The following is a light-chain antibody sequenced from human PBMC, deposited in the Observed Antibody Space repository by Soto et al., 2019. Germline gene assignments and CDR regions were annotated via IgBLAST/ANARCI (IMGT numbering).Light chain of an antibody. J-gene: IGLJ3*02. CDR3: CSQAGSYTLPIGV. Sequence: QSVLTQPRSVSGSPGQSVTISCTGTSSDVGGDNYVSWYQQHPGKAPKLMIYDVSKRPSGVPDRFSGSKSGNTASLTISGLRAEDEDEYYYCSQAGSYTLPIGVFGGGTKLTVL. V-gene: IGLV2-11*01. CDR2: DVS. CDR1: SSDVGGDNY.